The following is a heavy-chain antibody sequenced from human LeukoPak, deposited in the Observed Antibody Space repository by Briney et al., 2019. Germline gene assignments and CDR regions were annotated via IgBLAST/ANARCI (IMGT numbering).Heavy chain of an antibody. D-gene: IGHD3-22*01. CDR3: ARENKPNYYDSSGHTMPHDAFDI. Sequence: ASVKVSCKASGYTFTSYYMHWVRQAPGQGLEWMGIVNPSGGSTSYAQKFQGRVTMTRDTSTSTVYMELSSLRSEDTAVYYCARENKPNYYDSSGHTMPHDAFDIWGQGTMVTVSS. CDR2: VNPSGGST. V-gene: IGHV1-46*01. CDR1: GYTFTSYY. J-gene: IGHJ3*02.